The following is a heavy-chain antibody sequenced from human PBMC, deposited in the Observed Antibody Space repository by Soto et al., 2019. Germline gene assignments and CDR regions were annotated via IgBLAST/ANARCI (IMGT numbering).Heavy chain of an antibody. CDR1: GYTFTSYG. V-gene: IGHV1-18*01. CDR2: ISAYNGNT. CDR3: ARNAVNYDILSGYYNPLPRYDP. Sequence: GASVKVSCKASGYTFTSYGVSWVRQAPGQGLEWMGWISAYNGNTNYAQKLQGRVTMTTDTSTSTAYMELRSLRSDDTAVYYCARNAVNYDILSGYYNPLPRYDPWGQGTLVTGSS. J-gene: IGHJ5*02. D-gene: IGHD3-9*01.